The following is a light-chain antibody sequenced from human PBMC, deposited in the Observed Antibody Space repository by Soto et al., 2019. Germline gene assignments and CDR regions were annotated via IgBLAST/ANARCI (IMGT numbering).Light chain of an antibody. CDR1: QGIGDT. Sequence: ESIMTQSPATLYVSPGEGATLSCRASQGIGDTLAWYQHKPGQTPRVLFYDASTRATGIPGRFRGSGSGTECTLALCSRQSEDFAVYYCQHYHGWRITFAQRPRLGMK. CDR3: QHYHGWRIT. J-gene: IGKJ5*01. V-gene: IGKV3-15*01. CDR2: DAS.